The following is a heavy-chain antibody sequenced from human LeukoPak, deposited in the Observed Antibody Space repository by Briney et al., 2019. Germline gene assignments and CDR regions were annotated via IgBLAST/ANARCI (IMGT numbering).Heavy chain of an antibody. J-gene: IGHJ6*03. CDR2: ISSDGTGA. D-gene: IGHD3-10*01. CDR3: ARLSAYYYGSFFYYYMDV. CDR1: TSTGLVW. V-gene: IGHV3-74*01. Sequence: PGGSLRLSCAVSTSTGLVWMDWVRKSPGKGLVWVSRISSDGTGANYADSVKGRFTLSRDNAKNSVYLQMNSLRVDDTAGYYCARLSAYYYGSFFYYYMDVWGKGTTVTVSS.